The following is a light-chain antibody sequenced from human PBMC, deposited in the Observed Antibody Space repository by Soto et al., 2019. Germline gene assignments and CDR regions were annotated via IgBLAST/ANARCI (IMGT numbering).Light chain of an antibody. Sequence: EIVMTQSPATLSVSPGERVTLSCRASQSVGSNLAWYQQKPGLAPRVLIYDASTGATVIPARFSGSGSGTEFTLTISSLQSEDFAVYYCQQYDNWPLTFGGGTKVEIK. CDR3: QQYDNWPLT. J-gene: IGKJ4*01. CDR2: DAS. V-gene: IGKV3-15*01. CDR1: QSVGSN.